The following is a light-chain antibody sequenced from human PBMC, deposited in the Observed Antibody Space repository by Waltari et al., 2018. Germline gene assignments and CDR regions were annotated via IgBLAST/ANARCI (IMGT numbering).Light chain of an antibody. CDR2: GAS. CDR3: EQYNNWPPYT. Sequence: EIVMTQSPATLSVSPGERATLSCRASQSVDSTLSWYQQKPGQAPRLIIYGASTRATGVPARCCGSGAETDFTLTISGLQSEEFVVYYCEQYNNWPPYTLGQGTKLGI. J-gene: IGKJ2*01. V-gene: IGKV3-15*01. CDR1: QSVDST.